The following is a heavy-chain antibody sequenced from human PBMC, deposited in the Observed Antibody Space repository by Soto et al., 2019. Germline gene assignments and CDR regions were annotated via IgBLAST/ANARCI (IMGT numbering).Heavy chain of an antibody. D-gene: IGHD3-10*01. J-gene: IGHJ4*02. Sequence: GESLKISCKGSVYSFTSYWIGWVRQMPGRGLEWMGIIYPGDSDTXXSPSFQGPXTVSAYKSISTXYLQWXNLKASDPAMYYCARTQREFYHGSGIYFPDYWGQGX. CDR3: ARTQREFYHGSGIYFPDY. V-gene: IGHV5-51*01. CDR1: VYSFTSYW. CDR2: IYPGDSDT.